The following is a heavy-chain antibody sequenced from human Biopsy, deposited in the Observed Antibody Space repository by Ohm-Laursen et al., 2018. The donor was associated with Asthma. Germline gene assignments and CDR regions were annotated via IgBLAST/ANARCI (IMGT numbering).Heavy chain of an antibody. V-gene: IGHV3-30-3*01. CDR2: GGSYYDGGLK. J-gene: IGHJ4*02. CDR1: GFTFRSYA. CDR3: ARDVMEWYLPAFDF. D-gene: IGHD3-3*01. Sequence: SLRLSCTASGFTFRSYAMHWVRQAPGKGLEWVAVGGSYYDGGLKYYADSVNGRFTVSRADSKNTLYLQMNSLRSDDTAVYYCARDVMEWYLPAFDFWGQGTLVTVSS.